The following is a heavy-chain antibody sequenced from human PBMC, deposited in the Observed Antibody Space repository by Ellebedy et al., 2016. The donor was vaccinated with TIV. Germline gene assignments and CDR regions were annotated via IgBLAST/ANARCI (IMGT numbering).Heavy chain of an antibody. V-gene: IGHV4-59*01. Sequence: SETLSLTCTVSGGSISSYYWSWIRQHPGKGLEWIGYIYYSGSTNYNPSLKSRVTISVDTSKNQFSLKLSSVTAADTAVYYCARELRGYSYVIDYWGQGTLVTVSS. D-gene: IGHD5-18*01. CDR1: GGSISSYY. CDR3: ARELRGYSYVIDY. J-gene: IGHJ4*02. CDR2: IYYSGST.